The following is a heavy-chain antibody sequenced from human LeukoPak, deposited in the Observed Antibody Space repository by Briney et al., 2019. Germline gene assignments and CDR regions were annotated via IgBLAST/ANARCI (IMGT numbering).Heavy chain of an antibody. V-gene: IGHV3-23*01. D-gene: IGHD6-19*01. J-gene: IGHJ4*02. CDR2: VSGGGGST. CDR3: AKDLGSRVAGIDS. Sequence: PGGSLRLSCAASGFTFSSYAMSWVRQAPGEGLEWVSTVSGGGGSTYYADSVKGRFTISRDNSKNTLYLQMNSLRAEDTAIYYCAKDLGSRVAGIDSWGQGTLVTVSS. CDR1: GFTFSSYA.